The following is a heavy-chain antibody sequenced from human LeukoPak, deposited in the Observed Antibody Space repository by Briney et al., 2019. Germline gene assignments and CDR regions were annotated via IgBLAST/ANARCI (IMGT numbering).Heavy chain of an antibody. D-gene: IGHD3-10*01. J-gene: IGHJ4*02. Sequence: GGALRLSCAASGFTVSSNYMSWVRQVPGKGLEWVSVIYSGGSTYYADSVKGRFTISRDNSKNTLYLQMNSLRAEDTAVYYCAREVRLYYGSGSYVVYFDYWGQGTLVTVSS. CDR1: GFTVSSNY. CDR3: AREVRLYYGSGSYVVYFDY. V-gene: IGHV3-53*01. CDR2: IYSGGST.